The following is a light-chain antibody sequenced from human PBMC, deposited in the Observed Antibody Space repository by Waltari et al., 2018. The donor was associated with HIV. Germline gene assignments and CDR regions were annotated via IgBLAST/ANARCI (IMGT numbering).Light chain of an antibody. CDR2: GTS. CDR3: QHYGNSPGA. V-gene: IGKV3-20*01. J-gene: IGKJ2*01. Sequence: EIVLTQSPGTLSLSPGERITLSCRASQSVSSSYLAWYQQKPGQAPRLLMYGTSTRATGIPDRFSGSGSGTDFTLTISRLEPEDFAVYYCQHYGNSPGAFGQGTKLEI. CDR1: QSVSSSY.